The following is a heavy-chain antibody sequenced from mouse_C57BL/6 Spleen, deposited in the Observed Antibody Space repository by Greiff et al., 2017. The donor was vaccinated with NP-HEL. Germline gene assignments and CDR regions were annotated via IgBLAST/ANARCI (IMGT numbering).Heavy chain of an antibody. V-gene: IGHV1-69*01. Sequence: VQLQQPGAELVMPGASVKLSCKASGYTFTSYWMHWVKQRPGQGLEWIGEIDPSDSYTNYNQKFKGKSTLTVDKSSSTAYMQLSSLTSEDSAVYYCARRDGYYDYFDYWGQGTTLTVSS. CDR2: IDPSDSYT. D-gene: IGHD2-3*01. CDR1: GYTFTSYW. J-gene: IGHJ2*01. CDR3: ARRDGYYDYFDY.